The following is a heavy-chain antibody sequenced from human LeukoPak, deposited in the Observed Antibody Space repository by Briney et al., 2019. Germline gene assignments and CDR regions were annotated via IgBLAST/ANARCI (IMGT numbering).Heavy chain of an antibody. CDR2: IYYSGST. V-gene: IGHV4-59*12. D-gene: IGHD6-19*01. CDR3: AREGALWDSSGCY. CDR1: GGSISQYY. Sequence: PSETLSLTCAVSGGSISQYYWSWLRQAPGKGLEWIGSIYYSGSTYYNPSLKSRVTISVDTSKNQFSLKLSSVTAADTAVYYCAREGALWDSSGCYWGQGTLVTVSS. J-gene: IGHJ4*02.